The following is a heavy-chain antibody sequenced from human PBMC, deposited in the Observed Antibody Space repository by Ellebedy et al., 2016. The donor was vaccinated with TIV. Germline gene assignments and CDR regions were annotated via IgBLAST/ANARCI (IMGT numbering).Heavy chain of an antibody. Sequence: AASVKVSCKASGYTFTSYAMHWVRQAPGQRLEWMGWINAGNGNTKYSQKFQGRVTMTTDTSTNTAYMELSSLRSDDTAVYYCARDLTAMVTMTYWGQGTLVTVSS. J-gene: IGHJ4*02. D-gene: IGHD5-18*01. CDR1: GYTFTSYA. CDR2: INAGNGNT. CDR3: ARDLTAMVTMTY. V-gene: IGHV1-3*01.